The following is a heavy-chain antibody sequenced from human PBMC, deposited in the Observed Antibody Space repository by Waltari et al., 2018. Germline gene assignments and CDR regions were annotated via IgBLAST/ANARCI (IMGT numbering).Heavy chain of an antibody. CDR2: VSHSGGT. D-gene: IGHD2-8*01. CDR1: GYPIGSGFY. Sequence: QVQLHESGPGLGKPSATLSLTCAVSGYPIGSGFYWGWIRQPPGKDLEWIGSVSHSGGTFNNPSHKSRVTISMDTSKNQLSLKGTSVTAADTAIYYCGRGGFDTNFYFDLWGRGTLVTVSS. J-gene: IGHJ2*01. V-gene: IGHV4-38-2*01. CDR3: GRGGFDTNFYFDL.